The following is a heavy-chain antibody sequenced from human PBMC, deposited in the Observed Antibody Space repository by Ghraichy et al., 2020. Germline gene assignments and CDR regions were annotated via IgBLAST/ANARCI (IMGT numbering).Heavy chain of an antibody. CDR2: ISSSSSYI. J-gene: IGHJ3*02. V-gene: IGHV3-21*01. Sequence: GGSLRLSCAASGFTFSSYSMNWVRQAPGKGLEWVSSISSSSSYIYYADSVKGRFTISRDNAKNSLYLQMNSLRAEDTAVYYCARDAGSSGWYNDAFDIWGQGTMVTVSS. D-gene: IGHD6-19*01. CDR3: ARDAGSSGWYNDAFDI. CDR1: GFTFSSYS.